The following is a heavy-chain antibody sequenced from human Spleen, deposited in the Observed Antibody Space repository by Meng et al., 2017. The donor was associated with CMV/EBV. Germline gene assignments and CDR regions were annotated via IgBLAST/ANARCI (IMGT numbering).Heavy chain of an antibody. CDR1: GGSFSGYY. J-gene: IGHJ4*02. V-gene: IGHV4-34*01. CDR2: INHSGST. Sequence: SQTLSLTCAVYGGSFSGYYWSWIRQPPGKGLEWIGEINHSGSTNYNPSLKSRVTISVDTSKNQFSLNLTSVTAADTAVYYCAREIWQQQHFDYWGQGTLVTVSS. D-gene: IGHD6-13*01. CDR3: AREIWQQQHFDY.